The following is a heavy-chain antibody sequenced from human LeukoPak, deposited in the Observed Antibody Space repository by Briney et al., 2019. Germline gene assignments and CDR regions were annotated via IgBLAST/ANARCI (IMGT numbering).Heavy chain of an antibody. D-gene: IGHD3-16*01. CDR2: IYPGDSDT. CDR3: AIFDFLFGEIDNWFDP. CDR1: GYNFTIYW. Sequence: GESLKISCKGSGYNFTIYWIGWVRQMPEKGLEWMGIIYPGDSDTRYSPSFQGQVTISADKSISTAYLQWSSLKASDTAMYYCAIFDFLFGEIDNWFDPWGQGTQVTVSS. J-gene: IGHJ5*02. V-gene: IGHV5-51*01.